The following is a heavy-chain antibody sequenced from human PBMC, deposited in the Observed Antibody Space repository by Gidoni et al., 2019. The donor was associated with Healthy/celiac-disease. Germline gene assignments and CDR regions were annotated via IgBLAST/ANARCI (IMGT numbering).Heavy chain of an antibody. CDR2: IKSQTDGGTT. CDR3: TTVMYGWAFDI. D-gene: IGHD2-8*02. CDR1: GCTVSNAW. V-gene: IGHV3-15*01. Sequence: EVQRVESGGGWVKRGGSLRLSWAASGCTVSNAWMSWVRQAPGKGLELFGRIKSQTDGGTTDSAAPVKGRFTISRDDSKNTLYLQMNSLKTEDTAVYYCTTVMYGWAFDIWGQGTMVTVSS. J-gene: IGHJ3*02.